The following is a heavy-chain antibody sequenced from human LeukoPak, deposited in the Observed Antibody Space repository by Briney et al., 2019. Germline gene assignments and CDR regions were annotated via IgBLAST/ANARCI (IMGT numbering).Heavy chain of an antibody. D-gene: IGHD4-11*01. CDR3: VRVGYTNYGIDY. Sequence: GGSLRLSCAASGFTFSSYWMHWVRRAPGKGLVWVSRINNDGNSTTYADSVRGRFTISRDNAKNTLYLQMNSLRAEDTAVYYCVRVGYTNYGIDYWGQGTLVTVSS. CDR1: GFTFSSYW. V-gene: IGHV3-74*01. J-gene: IGHJ4*02. CDR2: INNDGNST.